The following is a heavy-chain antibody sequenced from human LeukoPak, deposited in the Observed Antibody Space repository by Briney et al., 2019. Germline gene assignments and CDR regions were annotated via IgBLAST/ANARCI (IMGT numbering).Heavy chain of an antibody. CDR3: ARGRYSGTTYYFDY. Sequence: LPGGSLRLSCAASGFTFSTSWMSWVRQVPGKGLEWGANIKKDASETYYVDSVKGRFTISRDNAKNSLYLQMNSLRAEDTAMYYCARGRYSGTTYYFDYWGQGTLVTVSS. V-gene: IGHV3-7*03. J-gene: IGHJ4*02. CDR2: IKKDASET. D-gene: IGHD5-12*01. CDR1: GFTFSTSW.